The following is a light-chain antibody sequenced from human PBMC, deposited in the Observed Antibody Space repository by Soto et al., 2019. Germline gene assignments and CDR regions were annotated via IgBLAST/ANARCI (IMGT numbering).Light chain of an antibody. V-gene: IGKV3-20*01. J-gene: IGKJ1*01. CDR1: QSVGSIY. CDR3: QQYGSSPRRT. Sequence: DIVLTQAPGTLPLSPLEKARLCWTAIQSVGSIYLAWYQQKPGQAPRLLIYGASSRATGIPDRFSGSGSGTDFTLTISRLEPEDFAVYYCQQYGSSPRRTFGQGTKVDIK. CDR2: GAS.